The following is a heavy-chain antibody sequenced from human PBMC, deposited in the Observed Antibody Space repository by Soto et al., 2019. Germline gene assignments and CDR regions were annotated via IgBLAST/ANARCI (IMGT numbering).Heavy chain of an antibody. Sequence: QVQLQESGPGLVKPSETLSLTCTVAGGSLTDHYWNWFRQSPGRGLQWIGYVYYSGATSYNPSLTSRVTMTVDTSKNQFSLKLRSVTAADTAVYFCARGNDWKSSTFDIWDQGTMVSVSS. CDR3: ARGNDWKSSTFDI. CDR1: GGSLTDHY. D-gene: IGHD2-21*01. J-gene: IGHJ3*02. CDR2: VYYSGAT. V-gene: IGHV4-59*11.